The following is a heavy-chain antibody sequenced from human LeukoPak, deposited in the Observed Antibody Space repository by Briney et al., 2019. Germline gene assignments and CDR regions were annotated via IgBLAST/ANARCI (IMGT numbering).Heavy chain of an antibody. J-gene: IGHJ6*02. D-gene: IGHD2-15*01. CDR3: ARDLHCSGGSCYSEGYYYFGMDV. CDR2: IITILGIT. V-gene: IGHV1-69*04. CDR1: GGTFSSYA. Sequence: SVKVSCKASGGTFSSYAISWVRQAPGQGLEWMGRIITILGITNYAQKFQGRVTITADKSTSTAYMELSSLRSEDTAVYYCARDLHCSGGSCYSEGYYYFGMDVWGQGTTVTVSS.